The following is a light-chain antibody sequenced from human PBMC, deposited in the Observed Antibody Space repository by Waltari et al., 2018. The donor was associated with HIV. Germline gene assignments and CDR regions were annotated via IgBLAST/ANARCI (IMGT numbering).Light chain of an antibody. CDR1: RSPFGNNY. CDR3: GTWDNSLSAGF. J-gene: IGLJ2*01. V-gene: IGLV1-51*01. CDR2: DNN. Sequence: QSVLTQPPSVSAPPGPKATISCSGSRSPFGNNYVSWYHQAPGTAPKRLIDDNNRRPSVIPDRFSGSKSGKSASLAITCLQTGDEADYYCGTWDNSLSAGFFGGGTKLTVL.